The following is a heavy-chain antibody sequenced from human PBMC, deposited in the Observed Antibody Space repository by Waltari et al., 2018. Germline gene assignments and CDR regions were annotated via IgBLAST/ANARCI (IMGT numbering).Heavy chain of an antibody. CDR1: GGSFSVYY. V-gene: IGHV4-34*01. J-gene: IGHJ5*02. CDR3: ARADRGPRSGSSATPAWGP. CDR2: SNRSGST. D-gene: IGHD1-26*01. Sequence: QVQLQQWGAGLLKPSEPLSLTCAVYGGSFSVYYWSWIRQPPGKGLEWIGESNRSGSTDYNPSLQGRVTISIDTSKNHFSLKLSSVTAADTAVYYCARADRGPRSGSSATPAWGPWGQGTLVTVSS.